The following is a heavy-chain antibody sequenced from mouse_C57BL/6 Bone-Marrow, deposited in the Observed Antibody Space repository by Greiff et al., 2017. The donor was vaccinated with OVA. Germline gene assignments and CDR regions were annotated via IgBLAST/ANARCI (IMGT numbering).Heavy chain of an antibody. CDR3: ARWRLLRSYFDY. J-gene: IGHJ2*01. CDR2: IYPGSGST. CDR1: GYTFTSYW. V-gene: IGHV1-55*01. Sequence: QVQLQQPGAELVKPWASVKMSCKASGYTFTSYWITWVKQRPAQGLEWIGDIYPGSGSTNYNEKFKSKATLTVDTSSSTAYMQLSSLTSEDSAVYYCARWRLLRSYFDYWGQGTTLTVSS. D-gene: IGHD1-1*01.